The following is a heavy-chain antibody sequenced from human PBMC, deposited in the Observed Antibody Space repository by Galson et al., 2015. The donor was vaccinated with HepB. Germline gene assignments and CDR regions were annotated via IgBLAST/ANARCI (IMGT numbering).Heavy chain of an antibody. CDR3: ARGARGDTPMGHPSSNYYYGMDV. V-gene: IGHV3-72*01. D-gene: IGHD5-18*01. J-gene: IGHJ6*02. CDR2: IRNKANSHST. CDR1: GFTFSDHY. Sequence: SLRLSCAASGFTFSDHYMDWVRRAPGKGLEWVGRIRNKANSHSTEYAASVRGRFTISRDDSKNSLFLQMNSLETEDTAVYYCARGARGDTPMGHPSSNYYYGMDVWGQGTTVTVSS.